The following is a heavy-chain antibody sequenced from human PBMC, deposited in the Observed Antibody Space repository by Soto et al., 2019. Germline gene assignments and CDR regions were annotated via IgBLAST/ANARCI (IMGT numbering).Heavy chain of an antibody. Sequence: AGGSLRLSCAASGFTFSSYEMNWVRQAPGKGLEWVSYISSSGSTIYYADSVKGRFTISRDNAKNSLYLQMNSLRAEDTAVYYCARYCGGDCYSSEDYYGMDVWGQGTTVTVSS. J-gene: IGHJ6*02. CDR3: ARYCGGDCYSSEDYYGMDV. D-gene: IGHD2-21*02. CDR1: GFTFSSYE. CDR2: ISSSGSTI. V-gene: IGHV3-48*03.